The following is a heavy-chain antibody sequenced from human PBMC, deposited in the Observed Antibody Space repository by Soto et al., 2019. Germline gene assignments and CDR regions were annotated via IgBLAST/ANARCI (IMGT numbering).Heavy chain of an antibody. Sequence: GGSLRLSCAASGFTFSSYAMSWVRQAPGKGLEWVSAISGSGGSTYYADSVKGRFTISRDNSKNKLYLQMNSLKAEDTAVYYCAKDPGRYDFWSGHYYYGMDVWGQGTTVTVSS. CDR3: AKDPGRYDFWSGHYYYGMDV. CDR2: ISGSGGST. V-gene: IGHV3-23*01. CDR1: GFTFSSYA. D-gene: IGHD3-3*01. J-gene: IGHJ6*02.